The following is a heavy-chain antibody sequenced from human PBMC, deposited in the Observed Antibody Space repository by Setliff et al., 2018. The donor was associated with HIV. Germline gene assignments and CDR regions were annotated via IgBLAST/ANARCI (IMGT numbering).Heavy chain of an antibody. V-gene: IGHV1-46*01. D-gene: IGHD3-10*01. CDR2: INPSGDIT. Sequence: ASVKVSCKASGYTFSSHYMHWVRQAPGKGLEWMGLINPSGDITSYAEKFQGRVTMTRDTSTSTVYMELRSLRSEDTAIYYCASKGGSGNYPDSDAFDIWGQGTLVT. J-gene: IGHJ3*02. CDR1: GYTFSSHY. CDR3: ASKGGSGNYPDSDAFDI.